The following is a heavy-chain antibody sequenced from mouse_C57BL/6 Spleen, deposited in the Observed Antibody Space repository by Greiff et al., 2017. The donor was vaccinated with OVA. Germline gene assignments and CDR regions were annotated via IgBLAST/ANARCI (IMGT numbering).Heavy chain of an antibody. CDR3: ARHEGGFYYGRDYAMDY. CDR2: FYPGSGSI. D-gene: IGHD1-1*01. J-gene: IGHJ4*01. Sequence: QVQLQQSGAELMKPGASVKLSCKASGYTFTEYTIHWVKQRSGQGLEWIGWFYPGSGSIKYNEKFKDKATLTADKSSSTVYMELSRLTSEDSAVYFCARHEGGFYYGRDYAMDYWGQGTSVTVSS. V-gene: IGHV1-62-2*01. CDR1: GYTFTEYT.